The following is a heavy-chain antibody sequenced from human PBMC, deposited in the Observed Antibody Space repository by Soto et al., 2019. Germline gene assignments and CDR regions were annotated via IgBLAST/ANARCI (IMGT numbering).Heavy chain of an antibody. CDR3: ARGSGWYGYDAFDI. D-gene: IGHD6-19*01. V-gene: IGHV3-7*02. Sequence: GGSLRLSCAASGFSFSSYWMSWVRQAPGKGLEWVANIKRDGSEKYYADSVKGRFTISRDNAKNSLYLQMNSLRAEDTAVYYCARGSGWYGYDAFDIWGQGTMVTFSS. CDR1: GFSFSSYW. CDR2: IKRDGSEK. J-gene: IGHJ3*02.